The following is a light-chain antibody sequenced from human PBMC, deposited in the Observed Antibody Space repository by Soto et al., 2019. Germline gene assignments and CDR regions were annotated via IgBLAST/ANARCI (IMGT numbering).Light chain of an antibody. CDR1: QSVSSY. CDR2: DAS. CDR3: QQRSNWLYT. Sequence: EIVLTQSPATLSLSPGERATLSCRASQSVSSYLAWYQQKPGQAPRRLIYDASNRATGIPARFSGRGSGTDFTLTISSLEPEDFAVYYCQQRSNWLYTFGQGTKLAIK. J-gene: IGKJ2*01. V-gene: IGKV3-11*01.